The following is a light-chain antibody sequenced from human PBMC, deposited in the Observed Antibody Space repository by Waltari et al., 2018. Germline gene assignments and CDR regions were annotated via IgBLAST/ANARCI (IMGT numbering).Light chain of an antibody. CDR2: EDV. Sequence: SYELTQPPSVSVYPGQTARITCSGDALPKTYAYWYQQKSGQAPVQVIYEDVKRPSGIPERFSGSSSGTMVTLTISGAQVEDEADYYCYSTDSSGNVQVFGGGTKLTVL. CDR1: ALPKTY. CDR3: YSTDSSGNVQV. V-gene: IGLV3-10*01. J-gene: IGLJ2*01.